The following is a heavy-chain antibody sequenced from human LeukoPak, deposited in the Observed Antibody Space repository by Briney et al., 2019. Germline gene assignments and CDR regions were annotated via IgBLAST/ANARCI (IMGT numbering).Heavy chain of an antibody. D-gene: IGHD1-26*01. J-gene: IGHJ4*02. V-gene: IGHV4-61*02. CDR1: GGSISSGSYY. CDR3: ARGEGGYRGSRLDY. CDR2: IYTSGST. Sequence: PSETLSLTCTVSGGSISSGSYYWSWIRQPAGKGLEWIRRIYTSGSTNYNPSLKSRVTISVDTSKNQFSLKLSSVTAADTAVYYCARGEGGYRGSRLDYWGQGTLVTVSS.